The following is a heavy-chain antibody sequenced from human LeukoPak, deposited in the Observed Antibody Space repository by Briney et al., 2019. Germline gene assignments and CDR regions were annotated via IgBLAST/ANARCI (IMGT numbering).Heavy chain of an antibody. J-gene: IGHJ4*02. D-gene: IGHD7-27*01. Sequence: PSETLSLTCSVSGYSISSGFYWDWIRQPPGRGLEWIGSFHHSGSTPYNPSLNSRVSISVDTSKNQFSLKLSSVTAADTAVYYCASRKLGNDYWGQGTLVTVSS. V-gene: IGHV4-38-2*02. CDR3: ASRKLGNDY. CDR1: GYSISSGFY. CDR2: FHHSGST.